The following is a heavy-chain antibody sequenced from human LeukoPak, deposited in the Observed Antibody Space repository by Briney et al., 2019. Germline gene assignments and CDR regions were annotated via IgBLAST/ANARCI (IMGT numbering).Heavy chain of an antibody. CDR2: ISSTSSTI. J-gene: IGHJ4*02. D-gene: IGHD3-10*01. CDR1: GFTFSSYS. V-gene: IGHV3-48*04. CDR3: AQAGYTWFGELLNAFDY. Sequence: GGSLRLSCAASGFTFSSYSMNWVRQAPGKGLEWVSYISSTSSTIYYADSVKGRFTISRDNAKNSLYLQMNSLRAEDTAVYYCAQAGYTWFGELLNAFDYWGQGTLVTVSS.